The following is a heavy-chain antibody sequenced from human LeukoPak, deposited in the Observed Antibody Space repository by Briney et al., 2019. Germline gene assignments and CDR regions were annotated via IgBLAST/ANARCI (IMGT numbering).Heavy chain of an antibody. D-gene: IGHD4-11*01. J-gene: IGHJ4*02. V-gene: IGHV4-39*01. CDR1: GGSISSSSYY. CDR2: IYYSGST. CDR3: ARQPVQYRTALFDY. Sequence: KTSETLSLTCTVSGGSISSSSYYWGWIRQPPGKGLEWIGSIYYSGSTYYNPSLKSRVTISVDTSKNQFSLKLSSVTAADTAVYYCARQPVQYRTALFDYWGQGTLVTVSS.